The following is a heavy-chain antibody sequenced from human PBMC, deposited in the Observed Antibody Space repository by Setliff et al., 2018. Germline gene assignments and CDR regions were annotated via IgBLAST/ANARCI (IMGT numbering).Heavy chain of an antibody. V-gene: IGHV4-4*08. D-gene: IGHD3-10*01. J-gene: IGHJ6*03. CDR1: GDSINENH. Sequence: TSETLSLTCNVSGDSINENHWTWIRQPPGKGLEWIGYIYTSGSTNYNPSLKSRVTISVDMSKNQFSLKLSSVTAADTAVYYCARHKSNGSGSYPSLYMDVWGKGIMVTVSS. CDR2: IYTSGST. CDR3: ARHKSNGSGSYPSLYMDV.